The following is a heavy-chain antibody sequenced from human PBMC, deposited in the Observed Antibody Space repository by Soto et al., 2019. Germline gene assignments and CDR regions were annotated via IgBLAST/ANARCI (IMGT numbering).Heavy chain of an antibody. V-gene: IGHV1-18*01. D-gene: IGHD6-6*01. CDR2: ISAYNGNT. CDR3: AYSSSSQELGYFDY. CDR1: GYTFTSYG. Sequence: ASVKVSCKASGYTFTSYGISWVRQAPGQGLEWMGWISAYNGNTNYAQKLQGRVTMTTDTSTSTAYMELRSLRSDDTAVYYCAYSSSSQELGYFDYWGQGTLVTVSS. J-gene: IGHJ4*02.